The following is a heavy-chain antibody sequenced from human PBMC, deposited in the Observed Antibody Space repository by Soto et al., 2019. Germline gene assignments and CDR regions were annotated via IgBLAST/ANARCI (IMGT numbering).Heavy chain of an antibody. Sequence: AASVKVSCKVSGYTLTELSMHWVRQAPGKGLEWMGGFDPEDGETIYAQKFQGRVTMTEDTSTDTAYMELSSLRSEDTAVYYCATEDWAGGSYYYGMDVWGQGSTVTVSS. J-gene: IGHJ6*02. CDR3: ATEDWAGGSYYYGMDV. CDR1: GYTLTELS. V-gene: IGHV1-24*01. D-gene: IGHD1-26*01. CDR2: FDPEDGET.